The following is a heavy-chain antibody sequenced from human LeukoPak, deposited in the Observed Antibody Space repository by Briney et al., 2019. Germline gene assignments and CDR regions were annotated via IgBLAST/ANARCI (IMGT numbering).Heavy chain of an antibody. CDR2: TYYRSTWYN. J-gene: IGHJ3*02. Sequence: SQTLSLTCAISGDSVSSKSAAWNWIRQSPSRGLEWLGRTYYRSTWYNDYAASVKSRITINADTSKNQFSLQLNSVTPEDTAVYYCSRVHKAFDGARDAFDIWGQGTMVTVSS. CDR3: SRVHKAFDGARDAFDI. D-gene: IGHD3-10*01. CDR1: GDSVSSKSAA. V-gene: IGHV6-1*01.